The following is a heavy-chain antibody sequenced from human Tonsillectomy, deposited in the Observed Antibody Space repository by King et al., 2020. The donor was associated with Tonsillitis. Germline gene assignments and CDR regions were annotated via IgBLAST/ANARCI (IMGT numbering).Heavy chain of an antibody. Sequence: VQLVESGGGLVQPGGSLRLSCAASGFTFSSYWMSWVRQATGKGLEWVANIKHNGSEKYYVDSVKGRFTISRDNAKNSLYLQMNSLRAEDTAVYYCASLTYYYYSSGYIWFDPWGQGTLFTVSS. CDR3: ASLTYYYYSSGYIWFDP. V-gene: IGHV3-7*01. CDR2: IKHNGSEK. D-gene: IGHD3-22*01. J-gene: IGHJ5*02. CDR1: GFTFSSYW.